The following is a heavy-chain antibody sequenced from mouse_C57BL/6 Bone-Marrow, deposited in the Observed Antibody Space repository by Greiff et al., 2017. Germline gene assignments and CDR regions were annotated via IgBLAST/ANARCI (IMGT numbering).Heavy chain of an antibody. J-gene: IGHJ4*01. D-gene: IGHD2-2*01. CDR1: GYTFTSYW. CDR3: ARGWLRRRRPYYYAMDY. CDR2: IDPSDSET. Sequence: QVQLQQPGAELVRPGSSVKLSCKASGYTFTSYWMHWVKQRPIQGLEWIGNIDPSDSETHYNQKFKDKATLTVDKSSSTAYMQLSSLTSEDSAVYYCARGWLRRRRPYYYAMDYWGQGTSVTVSS. V-gene: IGHV1-52*01.